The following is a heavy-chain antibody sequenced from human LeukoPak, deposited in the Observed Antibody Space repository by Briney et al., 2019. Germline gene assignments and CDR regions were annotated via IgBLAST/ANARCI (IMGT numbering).Heavy chain of an antibody. CDR3: ARDSHGSGSYYWFDP. V-gene: IGHV3-21*01. D-gene: IGHD3-10*01. Sequence: GGSLRLSCAASGFTFSSYSMNWVRQAPGKGLEWVSSISSSSSYIYYADSVKGRFTISRDNAKNPLYLQMNSLRAEDTAVYYCARDSHGSGSYYWFDPWGQGTLVTVSS. J-gene: IGHJ5*02. CDR2: ISSSSSYI. CDR1: GFTFSSYS.